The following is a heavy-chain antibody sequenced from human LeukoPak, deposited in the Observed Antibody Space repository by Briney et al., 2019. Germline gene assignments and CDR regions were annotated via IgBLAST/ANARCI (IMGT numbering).Heavy chain of an antibody. Sequence: SETLSLTCTVSGGSINSGIYYWSWIRQPAGRGLEWIGRIYTGGNTNYNPSLKSRVTISVDTSKNQFSLKLSSLTAADTAVYYCVSGSLFDYWGQGTLVTVSS. J-gene: IGHJ4*02. CDR2: IYTGGNT. CDR3: VSGSLFDY. D-gene: IGHD1-26*01. CDR1: GGSINSGIYY. V-gene: IGHV4-61*02.